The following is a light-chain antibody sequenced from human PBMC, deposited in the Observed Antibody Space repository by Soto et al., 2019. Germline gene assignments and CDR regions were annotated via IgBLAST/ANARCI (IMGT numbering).Light chain of an antibody. V-gene: IGLV2-23*01. Sequence: QSVLTQPGSVSGSPGQSITISCTGTSSDVGSYHLVSWYQQHPGKAPKLMIYEGSKRPLGVSNRFSGSKSGNTASLTISGLQAEDEADYYCCSYAGSLWLFGGGTKLTVL. CDR3: CSYAGSLWL. J-gene: IGLJ3*02. CDR2: EGS. CDR1: SSDVGSYHL.